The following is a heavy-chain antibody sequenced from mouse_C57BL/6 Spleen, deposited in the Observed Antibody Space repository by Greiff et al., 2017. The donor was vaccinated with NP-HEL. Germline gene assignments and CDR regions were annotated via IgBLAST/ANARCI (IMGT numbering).Heavy chain of an antibody. CDR3: ASRKASLYY. CDR1: GYTFTSYW. CDR2: IYPGSGST. J-gene: IGHJ2*01. V-gene: IGHV1-55*01. Sequence: VQLQQPGAELVKPGASVKMSCKASGYTFTSYWITWVKQRPGQGLEWIGDIYPGSGSTNSNEKFKSKATLTVDTSSSTTYMHIISLTSDDSAVYYCASRKASLYYWGQGTTLTVSS. D-gene: IGHD6-2*01.